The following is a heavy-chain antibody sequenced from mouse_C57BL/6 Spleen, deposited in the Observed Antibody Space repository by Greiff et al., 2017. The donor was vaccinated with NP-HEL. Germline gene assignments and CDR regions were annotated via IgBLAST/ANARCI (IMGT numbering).Heavy chain of an antibody. D-gene: IGHD1-1*01. CDR1: GSTFTGYW. CDR3: ARRDDGSTHY. Sequence: VQLQQSGAELMTPGASVKLSCQATGSTFTGYWIEWVKPRPGPGLAWIGELLPGSGSTNSNEKFKGTATFTAETSSNTAYMQLSSLTTEDSASYYGARRDDGSTHYWGQGTTLTVAA. V-gene: IGHV1-9*01. J-gene: IGHJ2*01. CDR2: LLPGSGST.